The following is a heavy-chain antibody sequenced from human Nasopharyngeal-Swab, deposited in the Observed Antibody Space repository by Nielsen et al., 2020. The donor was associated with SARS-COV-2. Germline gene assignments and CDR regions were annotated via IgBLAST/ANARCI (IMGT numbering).Heavy chain of an antibody. CDR1: GFSLSTSGVG. Sequence: SGPTLVKPTQTLTLTCTLSGFSLSTSGVGVGWIRQPPGKALEWLALIYWNDDKRYSTSLKTRLTISKDTSKNQVVLTMTNMDPVDTATYYCARIPNYDSSGYYYDAFDIWGQGTMVTVSS. D-gene: IGHD3-22*01. J-gene: IGHJ3*02. V-gene: IGHV2-5*01. CDR2: IYWNDDK. CDR3: ARIPNYDSSGYYYDAFDI.